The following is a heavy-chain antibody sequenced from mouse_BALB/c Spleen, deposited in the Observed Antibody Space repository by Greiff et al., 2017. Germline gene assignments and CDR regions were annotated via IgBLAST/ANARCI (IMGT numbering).Heavy chain of an antibody. CDR3: AREPLSRPLGAMDY. CDR2: IWAGGST. J-gene: IGHJ4*01. V-gene: IGHV2-9*02. D-gene: IGHD6-1*01. CDR1: GFSLTSYG. Sequence: VQLQQSGPGLVAPSQSLSITCTVSGFSLTSYGVHWVRQPPGKGLEWLGVIWAGGSTNYNSALMSRLSISKDNSKSQVFLKMNSLQTDDTAMYYCAREPLSRPLGAMDYWGQGTSVTVSS.